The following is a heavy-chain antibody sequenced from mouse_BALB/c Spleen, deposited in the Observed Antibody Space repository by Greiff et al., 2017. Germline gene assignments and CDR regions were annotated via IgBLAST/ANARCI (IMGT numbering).Heavy chain of an antibody. CDR2: ISSGSSTI. J-gene: IGHJ4*01. CDR1: GFTFSSFG. Sequence: DVKLVESGGGLVQPGGSRKLSCAASGFTFSSFGMHWVRQAPEKGLEWVAYISSGSSTIYYADTVKGRFTISRDNPKNTLFLQMTSLRSEDTAMYYCARGEGFMDYWGQGTSVTVSS. V-gene: IGHV5-17*02. CDR3: ARGEGFMDY.